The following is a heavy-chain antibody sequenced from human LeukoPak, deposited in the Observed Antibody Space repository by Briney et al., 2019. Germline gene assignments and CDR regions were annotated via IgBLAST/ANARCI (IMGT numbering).Heavy chain of an antibody. CDR2: ISYDGSNK. J-gene: IGHJ4*02. V-gene: IGHV3-30*03. D-gene: IGHD3-10*01. Sequence: PGGSLRLSCAASGFTFSSYGMHWVRQAPGKGLEWVAVISYDGSNKYYADSVKGRFTISRDNAKNSLYLQMNSLRVEDTAVYYCAREEGTFDYWGQGTLVTVSS. CDR1: GFTFSSYG. CDR3: AREEGTFDY.